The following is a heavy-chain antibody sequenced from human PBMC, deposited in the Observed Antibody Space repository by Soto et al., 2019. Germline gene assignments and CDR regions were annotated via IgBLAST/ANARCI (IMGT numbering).Heavy chain of an antibody. CDR3: ARDGDFWRWDY. D-gene: IGHD3-3*01. CDR1: GYTFTSYY. CDR2: INPTGGST. V-gene: IGHV1-46*01. Sequence: WASVKVSCKASGYTFTSYYMHWVRQAPGQGLEWMGIINPTGGSTTYAQKFQGRVTMTRDTPTSTVYMELSSLRFEDTAVYYCARDGDFWRWDYWGQGTQVTVSS. J-gene: IGHJ4*02.